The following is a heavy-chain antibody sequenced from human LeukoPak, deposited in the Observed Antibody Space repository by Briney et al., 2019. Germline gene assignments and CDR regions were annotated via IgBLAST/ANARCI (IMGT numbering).Heavy chain of an antibody. D-gene: IGHD5-18*01. CDR3: AREIGPIQLHLWGSAFDY. Sequence: ASVKVSCKASGYTFSDYYIHWVRQAPGQGLEWMGWINPNSGGTNSAQKFQGRVTMTRDTSTSTVYMELSSLRSEDTAVYYCAREIGPIQLHLWGSAFDYWGQGTLVTVSS. V-gene: IGHV1-2*02. CDR1: GYTFSDYY. CDR2: INPNSGGT. J-gene: IGHJ4*02.